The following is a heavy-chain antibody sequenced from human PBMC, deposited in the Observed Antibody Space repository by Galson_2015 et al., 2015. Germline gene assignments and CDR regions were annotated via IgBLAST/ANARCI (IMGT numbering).Heavy chain of an antibody. CDR2: IKQDGSEK. CDR1: GFTFSYYW. V-gene: IGHV3-7*04. J-gene: IGHJ4*02. Sequence: SLRLSCAASGFTFSYYWMSWVRQAPGKGLEWVANIKQDGSEKYYVDSVKGRFTISRDNAKNSLYLQMNSLRVEDTAVYYCARVLYCTSPSCYSPYCGQGTLVTASS. D-gene: IGHD2-2*01. CDR3: ARVLYCTSPSCYSPY.